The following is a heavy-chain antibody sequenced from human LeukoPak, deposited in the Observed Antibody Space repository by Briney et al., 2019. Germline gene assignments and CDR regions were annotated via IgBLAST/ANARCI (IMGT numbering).Heavy chain of an antibody. J-gene: IGHJ5*02. Sequence: SETLSLTCAVYGGSFSGYYWSWIRQPPGKGLEWIGEINHSGSTNYNPSLKSRVTISVDTSKNQFSLKLSSVTAADTAVYYCARSPGWLLRRNWFDPWGQGTLVTVSS. D-gene: IGHD3-22*01. CDR3: ARSPGWLLRRNWFDP. CDR2: INHSGST. CDR1: GGSFSGYY. V-gene: IGHV4-34*01.